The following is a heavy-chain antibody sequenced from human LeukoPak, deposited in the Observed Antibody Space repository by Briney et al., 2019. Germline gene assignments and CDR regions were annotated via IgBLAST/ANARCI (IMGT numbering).Heavy chain of an antibody. D-gene: IGHD5-18*01. J-gene: IGHJ4*02. CDR2: FDPEDGET. CDR1: GYTLTELS. CDR3: ATSAGRGYSYGSAPYFDY. V-gene: IGHV1-24*01. Sequence: ASVKVSCKVSGYTLTELSMHWVRQAPGKGLEWMGGFDPEDGETIYAQKFQGRVTMTGDTSTDTAYMELSSLRSEDTAVYYCATSAGRGYSYGSAPYFDYWGQGTLVTVSS.